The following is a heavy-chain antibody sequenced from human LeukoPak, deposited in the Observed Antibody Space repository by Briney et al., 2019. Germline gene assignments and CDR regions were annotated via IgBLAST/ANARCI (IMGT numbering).Heavy chain of an antibody. CDR1: GGPFSDYY. J-gene: IGHJ5*02. CDR2: IYHSGST. Sequence: ASETLSLTCAVYGGPFSDYYWSWIRQPPGKGLEWIGEIYHSGSTNYNPSLKSRVTISVDKSKNQFSLKLNSVTAADTAVYYCARVTLIVVVAWFDPWGQGTLVIVSS. D-gene: IGHD2-2*01. V-gene: IGHV4-34*01. CDR3: ARVTLIVVVAWFDP.